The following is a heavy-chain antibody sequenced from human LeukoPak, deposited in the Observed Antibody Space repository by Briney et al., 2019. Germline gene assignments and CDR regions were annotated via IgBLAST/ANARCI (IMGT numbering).Heavy chain of an antibody. V-gene: IGHV6-1*01. Sequence: SQTLSLTCAISGDSVSNNSGAWNWIRQSPSRGLEWLGRTYYRSKWYNDYAVSVKSRIIINPDTSKNQFSLQLNSVSPEDTAVYYCARTMADTVAVDYWGQGTLVTVSS. D-gene: IGHD4-11*01. CDR3: ARTMADTVAVDY. CDR1: GDSVSNNSGA. J-gene: IGHJ4*02. CDR2: TYYRSKWYN.